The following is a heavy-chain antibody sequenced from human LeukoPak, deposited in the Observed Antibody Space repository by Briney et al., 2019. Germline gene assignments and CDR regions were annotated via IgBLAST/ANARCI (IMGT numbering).Heavy chain of an antibody. J-gene: IGHJ4*02. CDR1: GFTFSHYG. Sequence: GGSLRLSCAASGFTFSHYGMNWVRQAPGKGLEWVSGITSRGTTYYADSVKGRFTISRDNAKNSLYLQMNSLRAEDTAVYYCTRDPRRLDYWGQGTLVTVSS. CDR2: ITSRGTT. V-gene: IGHV3-69-1*01. CDR3: TRDPRRLDY.